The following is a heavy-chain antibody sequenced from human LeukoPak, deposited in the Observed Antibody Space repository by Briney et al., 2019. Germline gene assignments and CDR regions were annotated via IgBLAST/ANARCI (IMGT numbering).Heavy chain of an antibody. Sequence: PGGSLRLSCAASGFIFSNYGMHWVRQAPGKGLEWVAFIRYDGSNKYYADSVKGRFTISRDNSKNTLYLQMNSLRAEDTAVYYCAKDRDYYGSGSYGDYWGQGTLVTVSS. CDR1: GFIFSNYG. V-gene: IGHV3-30*02. J-gene: IGHJ4*02. CDR2: IRYDGSNK. D-gene: IGHD3-10*01. CDR3: AKDRDYYGSGSYGDY.